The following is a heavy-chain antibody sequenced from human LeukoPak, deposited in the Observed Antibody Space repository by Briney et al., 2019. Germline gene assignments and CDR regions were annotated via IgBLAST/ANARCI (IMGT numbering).Heavy chain of an antibody. D-gene: IGHD6-13*01. CDR1: GVSISSYY. Sequence: SETLSLTCTVSGVSISSYYWSWIRQPPGKGLEWIGYIYYSGSTNYNPSLKSRVTISVDTSKNQFSLKLSSVTAADTAVYYCARAAAGPYFDYWGQGTLVAVSS. CDR2: IYYSGST. V-gene: IGHV4-59*01. CDR3: ARAAAGPYFDY. J-gene: IGHJ4*02.